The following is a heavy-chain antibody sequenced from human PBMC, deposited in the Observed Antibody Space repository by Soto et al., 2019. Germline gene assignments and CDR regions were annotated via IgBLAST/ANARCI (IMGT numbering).Heavy chain of an antibody. V-gene: IGHV3-7*01. J-gene: IGHJ6*02. CDR1: GFTFSSYW. CDR2: IKQDGSEK. Sequence: EVQLVESGGGLVQPGGSLRLSCAASGFTFSSYWMSWVRQAPGKGLEWVANIKQDGSEKYYVDSVKGRFTISRDNAKNSRYLQMNSLGAEDTAVYYCATHTSSGYRYGYDDYYGMDVWGQGTTVTVSS. D-gene: IGHD5-18*01. CDR3: ATHTSSGYRYGYDDYYGMDV.